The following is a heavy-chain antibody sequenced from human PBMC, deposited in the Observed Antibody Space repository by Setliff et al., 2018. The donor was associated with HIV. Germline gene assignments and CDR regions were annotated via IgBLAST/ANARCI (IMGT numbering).Heavy chain of an antibody. D-gene: IGHD1-7*01. V-gene: IGHV4-38-2*01. Sequence: SETLSLTCAVSGYSISSGYYWGWIRQPPGEGLEWIGSVSPGGTTYYNPSLKSRVTISVDTSQNQVSLKPTSVTAADTAVYYCARGGATGTTRLDYWGQGTLVTVS. CDR1: GYSISSGYY. J-gene: IGHJ4*02. CDR3: ARGGATGTTRLDY. CDR2: VSPGGTT.